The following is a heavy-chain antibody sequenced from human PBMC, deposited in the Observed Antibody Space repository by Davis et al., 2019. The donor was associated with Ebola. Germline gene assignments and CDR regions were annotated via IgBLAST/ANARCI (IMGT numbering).Heavy chain of an antibody. CDR2: MNPHSGNT. V-gene: IGHV1-8*01. Sequence: AASVKVSCKASGYSFTTYDITWVRQATGQGLEWMGWMNPHSGNTSYAQKFQGRVTMTRDTSISTAYMEMSSLTSEDTAVYYCARDGSLLWGIRYWGQGTLVTVSS. CDR3: ARDGSLLWGIRY. D-gene: IGHD3-16*01. CDR1: GYSFTTYD. J-gene: IGHJ4*02.